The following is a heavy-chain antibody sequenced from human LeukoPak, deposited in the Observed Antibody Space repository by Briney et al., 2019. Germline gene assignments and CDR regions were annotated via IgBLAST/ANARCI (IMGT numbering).Heavy chain of an antibody. J-gene: IGHJ4*02. Sequence: SETLSLTCTVSGRSISSVGYYSNWIRQHPGKGLEWIGYIYYSGSTYYNPSLRSRVTISVDTSENQFSLKLTSVTAADTAVYYCANGGAYCGRDCYLPAFDYWGPGKLVTVSS. CDR3: ANGGAYCGRDCYLPAFDY. V-gene: IGHV4-31*03. D-gene: IGHD2-21*02. CDR2: IYYSGST. CDR1: GRSISSVGYY.